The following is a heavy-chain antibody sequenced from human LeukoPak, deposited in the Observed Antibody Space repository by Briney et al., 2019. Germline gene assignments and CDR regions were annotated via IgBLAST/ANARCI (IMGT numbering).Heavy chain of an antibody. CDR1: GYTFTSYW. Sequence: GESLKISRKGSGYTFTSYWIGWVRQMPGKGLEWMGIICPGDSDTRYSPSFQGQVTISADKSISTAYLQWSSLKASDTAMYYCARSSLVRGVLSPLNFDSWGQGTLVTVSS. D-gene: IGHD3-10*01. J-gene: IGHJ4*02. CDR2: ICPGDSDT. CDR3: ARSSLVRGVLSPLNFDS. V-gene: IGHV5-51*01.